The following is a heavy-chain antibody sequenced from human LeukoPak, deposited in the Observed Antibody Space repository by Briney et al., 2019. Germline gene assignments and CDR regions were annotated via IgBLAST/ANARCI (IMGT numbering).Heavy chain of an antibody. D-gene: IGHD3-10*02. CDR3: AELGITMIGGV. V-gene: IGHV3-20*04. CDR2: INWNGGST. J-gene: IGHJ6*04. CDR1: GYTFDDYG. Sequence: GGSLRLSCAASGYTFDDYGMSWVRQAPGKGLEWVSGINWNGGSTGYADSVKGRFTISRDNAKNSLYLQMNSLRAEDTAVYYCAELGITMIGGVWGKGTTVTISS.